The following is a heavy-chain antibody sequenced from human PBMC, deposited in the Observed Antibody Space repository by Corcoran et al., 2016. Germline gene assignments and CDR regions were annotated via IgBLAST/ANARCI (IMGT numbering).Heavy chain of an antibody. V-gene: IGHV1-69*06. Sequence: QVQLVQSGAEVKRPGSSVKVSCKASGDTFSRYGINWVRQAPGQGLEWMGGIIPMFATTNYAQKFQGRVTITADKSTSTAYMELSGLTSEDTAIYCGAGGFRDMGDDYVHAMDVWGQGTTVTVSS. CDR1: GDTFSRYG. CDR3: AGGFRDMGDDYVHAMDV. J-gene: IGHJ6*02. D-gene: IGHD4-17*01. CDR2: IIPMFATT.